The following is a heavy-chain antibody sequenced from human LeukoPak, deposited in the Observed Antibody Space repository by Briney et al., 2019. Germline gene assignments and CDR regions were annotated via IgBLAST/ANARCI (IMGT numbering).Heavy chain of an antibody. CDR2: ISSSGSTI. Sequence: GGSLRLSCAASGFTFSSYEMNWVRQAPGKGLEWVSYISSSGSTIYYADSVKGRFTISRDNAKNSLYLQMNSLRAEDTAVYYCARGYSWAAAVREPFNYWSQGTLVTVSS. CDR1: GFTFSSYE. CDR3: ARGYSWAAAVREPFNY. J-gene: IGHJ4*02. D-gene: IGHD6-13*01. V-gene: IGHV3-48*03.